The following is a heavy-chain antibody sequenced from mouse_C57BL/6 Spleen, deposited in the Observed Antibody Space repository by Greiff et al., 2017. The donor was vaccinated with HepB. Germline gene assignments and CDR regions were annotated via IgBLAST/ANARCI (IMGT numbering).Heavy chain of an antibody. J-gene: IGHJ2*01. D-gene: IGHD1-1*01. V-gene: IGHV1-81*01. CDR1: GYTFTSYG. CDR3: ARRGVVARNFDY. Sequence: QVQLKESGAELARPGASVKLSCKASGYTFTSYGISWVKQRTGQGLEWIGEIYPRSGNTYYNEKFKGKATLTADKSSSTAYMELRSLTSEDSAVYFCARRGVVARNFDYWGQGTTLTVSS. CDR2: IYPRSGNT.